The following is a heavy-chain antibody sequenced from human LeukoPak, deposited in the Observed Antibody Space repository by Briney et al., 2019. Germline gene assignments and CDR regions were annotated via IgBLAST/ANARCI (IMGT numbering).Heavy chain of an antibody. V-gene: IGHV3-23*01. CDR2: FSGSGGST. D-gene: IGHD4-17*01. CDR3: ARGLRGLDV. CDR1: GSTFSSYA. Sequence: PGGSLRLSCAASGSTFSSYAMSWVRQAPGKGLECISGFSGSGGSTYYADSVKGRFTISRDNSKNTLYLQMNSLRAEDTAVYYCARGLRGLDVWGKGTTVTISS. J-gene: IGHJ6*04.